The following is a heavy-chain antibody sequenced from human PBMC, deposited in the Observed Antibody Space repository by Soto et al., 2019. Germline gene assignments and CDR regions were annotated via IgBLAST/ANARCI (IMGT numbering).Heavy chain of an antibody. Sequence: ASVKVSCKASGYTFTSYAMHWVRQAPGQRLEWMGWINAGNGNTKYSQKFQGRVTITRDTSASTAYMELSSLRSEDTAVYYCARYSKYYYDSSGYYYPDYWGQGTLVTVSS. CDR3: ARYSKYYYDSSGYYYPDY. J-gene: IGHJ4*02. V-gene: IGHV1-3*01. CDR2: INAGNGNT. D-gene: IGHD3-22*01. CDR1: GYTFTSYA.